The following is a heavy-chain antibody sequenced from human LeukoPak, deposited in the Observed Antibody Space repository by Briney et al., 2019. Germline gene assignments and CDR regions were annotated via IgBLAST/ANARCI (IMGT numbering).Heavy chain of an antibody. CDR2: TYYRSKWYN. CDR1: GDSVSSNSAA. Sequence: SQTLSLTCALSGDSVSSNSAAWNWIRQSPSRGLEWLGRTYYRSKWYNDYAVSVKSRITINPDTSKNQFSLQLNSVTPEDTAVYYCARDLAYCSSTSCLSANLDYWGQGTLVTVSS. CDR3: ARDLAYCSSTSCLSANLDY. J-gene: IGHJ4*02. V-gene: IGHV6-1*01. D-gene: IGHD2-2*01.